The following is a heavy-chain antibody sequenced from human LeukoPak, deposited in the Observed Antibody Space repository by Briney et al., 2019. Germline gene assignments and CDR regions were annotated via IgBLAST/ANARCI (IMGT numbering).Heavy chain of an antibody. V-gene: IGHV4-59*01. CDR3: ARGGASGSHLNWFDP. Sequence: SETLSLTCTVSGGSISSYYWNWIRQPPGEGLEWIGYFHYSGSTNYNPSLKSRVTISVDTSKNQFSLKLSSVTAADTAVYYCARGGASGSHLNWFDPWGQGTLVTVSS. CDR2: FHYSGST. D-gene: IGHD3-10*01. J-gene: IGHJ5*02. CDR1: GGSISSYY.